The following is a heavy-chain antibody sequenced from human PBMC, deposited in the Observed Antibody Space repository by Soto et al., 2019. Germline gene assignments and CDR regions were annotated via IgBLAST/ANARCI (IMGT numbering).Heavy chain of an antibody. CDR3: AREPDY. CDR2: IYYSGST. J-gene: IGHJ4*02. Sequence: SETLSLTCTVSGGSVSSGSYYWSWIRQPPGKGLEWIGYIYYSGSTNYNPSLKSRVTISVDTSKNQFSLKLSSVTAADTAVYYCAREPDYWGQGTLVTVSS. CDR1: GGSVSSGSYY. V-gene: IGHV4-61*01.